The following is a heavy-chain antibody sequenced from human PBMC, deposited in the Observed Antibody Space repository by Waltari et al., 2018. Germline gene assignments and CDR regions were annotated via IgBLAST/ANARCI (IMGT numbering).Heavy chain of an antibody. J-gene: IGHJ4*02. V-gene: IGHV1-69*01. CDR1: VDTFSSYA. D-gene: IGHD2-2*01. CDR2: IIPIFGTA. Sequence: QVQLVQSGAEVKKPGSSVKVSCKASVDTFSSYAISWLRQAPGQGLEWMGGIIPIFGTANYAQKFQGRVTITADESTSTAYMELSSLRSEDTAVYYCARVSDCSSTSCYFTADYWGQGTLVTVSS. CDR3: ARVSDCSSTSCYFTADY.